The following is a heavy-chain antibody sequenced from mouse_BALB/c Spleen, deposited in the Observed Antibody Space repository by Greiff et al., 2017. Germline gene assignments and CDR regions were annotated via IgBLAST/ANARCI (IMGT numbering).Heavy chain of an antibody. J-gene: IGHJ4*01. D-gene: IGHD2-14*01. Sequence: LVKTGASVKISCKASGYSFTGYYMHWVKQSHGKSLEWIGYISCYNGATSYNQKFKGKATFTVDTSSSTAYMQFNSLTSEDSAVYYCARGYRYDEAYYAMDYWGQGTSVTVSS. V-gene: IGHV1S34*01. CDR3: ARGYRYDEAYYAMDY. CDR2: ISCYNGAT. CDR1: GYSFTGYY.